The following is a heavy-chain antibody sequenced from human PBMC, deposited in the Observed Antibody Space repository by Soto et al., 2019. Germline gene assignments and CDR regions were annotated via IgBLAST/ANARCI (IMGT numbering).Heavy chain of an antibody. V-gene: IGHV3-30*18. CDR3: AKGSRYCSSTSCNSYRYYYYGMDV. CDR1: GFTFSSYG. D-gene: IGHD2-2*02. Sequence: QVQLVESGGGVVQPGRSLRLSCAASGFTFSSYGMHWVRQAPGKGLEWVAVISYDGSNKYYADSVKGRFTISRDNSKNTLYLQMNSLRAEDTAVYYCAKGSRYCSSTSCNSYRYYYYGMDVW. J-gene: IGHJ6*01. CDR2: ISYDGSNK.